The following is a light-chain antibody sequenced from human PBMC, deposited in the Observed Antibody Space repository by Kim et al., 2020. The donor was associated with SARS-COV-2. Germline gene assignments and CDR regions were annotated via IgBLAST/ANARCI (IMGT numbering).Light chain of an antibody. CDR3: QQAQGFPLT. CDR2: EAS. CDR1: QDISSW. V-gene: IGKV1D-12*01. Sequence: DIQMTQSPSSVSASVGDRVTITCRASQDISSWLAWYQQKPGKAPKVLIYEASNLQSGVPSRFSGSGYGTDFTLTVNGLQPEDFATCDCQQAQGFPLTFGGGTQVDIK. J-gene: IGKJ4*01.